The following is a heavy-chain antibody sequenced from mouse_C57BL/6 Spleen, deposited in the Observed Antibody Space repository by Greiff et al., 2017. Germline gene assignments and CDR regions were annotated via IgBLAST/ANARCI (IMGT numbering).Heavy chain of an antibody. CDR3: ARGRDYAMDY. CDR2: LYPGSGST. J-gene: IGHJ4*01. V-gene: IGHV1-55*01. Sequence: VQLQQPGAELVKPGASVKMSCKASGYTFTSYWITWVKQRPGHGLEWIGDLYPGSGSTNYNEKFKSKATLTVDTSSSTAYMQLSSLTSEDSAVYYCARGRDYAMDYWGQGTSVTVSS. CDR1: GYTFTSYW.